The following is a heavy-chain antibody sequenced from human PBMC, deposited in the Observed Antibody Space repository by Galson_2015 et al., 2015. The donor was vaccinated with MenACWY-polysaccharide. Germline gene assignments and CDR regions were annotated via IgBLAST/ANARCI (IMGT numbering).Heavy chain of an antibody. V-gene: IGHV3-30*18. Sequence: SLRLSCAASGFTFSKFSMHWVRQAPGKGLEWVALISYDGDRQYYADSVKGRVTVSRDDSKNTVYLQMNSPRPDDAAVYFCTKDRPPRGLTKFYCGMDVWGQGTTVIVSS. CDR3: TKDRPPRGLTKFYCGMDV. D-gene: IGHD2-8*02. J-gene: IGHJ6*02. CDR2: ISYDGDRQ. CDR1: GFTFSKFS.